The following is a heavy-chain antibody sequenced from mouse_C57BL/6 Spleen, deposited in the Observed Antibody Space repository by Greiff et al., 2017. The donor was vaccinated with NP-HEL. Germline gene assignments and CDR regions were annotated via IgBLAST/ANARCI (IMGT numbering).Heavy chain of an antibody. CDR2: ISSGSSTI. CDR3: ARNYDYPSAWFAY. V-gene: IGHV5-17*01. CDR1: GFTFSDYG. Sequence: EVQGVESGGGLVKPGGSLKLSCAASGFTFSDYGMHWVRQAPEKGLEWVAYISSGSSTIYYADTVKGRFTISRDNAKNTLFLQMTSLRSEDTAMYYCARNYDYPSAWFAYWGQGTLVTVSA. J-gene: IGHJ3*01. D-gene: IGHD2-4*01.